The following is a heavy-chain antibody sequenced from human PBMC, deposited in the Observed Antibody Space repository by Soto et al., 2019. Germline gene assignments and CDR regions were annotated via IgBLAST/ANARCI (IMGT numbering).Heavy chain of an antibody. CDR2: IYFTGTT. Sequence: SETLSLTCTVSGHSLSSGGYYWSWIRQHPGKGLEWVGYIYFTGTTLYNPSLKSRLAISVDTPKNQFSLKLTSVTAADTAVYYCARDWGSSGWPNWGQGVLVTVSS. CDR3: ARDWGSSGWPN. V-gene: IGHV4-31*03. D-gene: IGHD6-19*01. J-gene: IGHJ4*02. CDR1: GHSLSSGGYY.